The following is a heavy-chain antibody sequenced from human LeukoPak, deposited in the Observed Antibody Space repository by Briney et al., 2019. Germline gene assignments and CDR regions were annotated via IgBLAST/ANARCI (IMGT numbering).Heavy chain of an antibody. J-gene: IGHJ4*02. D-gene: IGHD1-26*01. CDR2: INESGST. CDR3: ARLRSGGQVGGVYFDS. Sequence: SEPLSLTCAVFGVSFSGYFWSWIRQPPGKGLEGIVEINESGSTNYNPSLKSRVTISIDTSKNHFSLKLSSVTDADTGIYYCARLRSGGQVGGVYFDSWGQGTLVTVSS. CDR1: GVSFSGYF. V-gene: IGHV4-34*01.